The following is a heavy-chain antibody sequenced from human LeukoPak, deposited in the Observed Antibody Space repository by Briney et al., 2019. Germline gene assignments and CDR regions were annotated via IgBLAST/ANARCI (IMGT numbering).Heavy chain of an antibody. V-gene: IGHV3-15*01. D-gene: IGHD5-18*01. CDR1: GFTISNAW. Sequence: PGGSLRLSCAASGFTISNAWMSWVRQAPGKGLEWVGRIKSKTDGGTTDYAAPVKGRFTISRDDSKNTLYLQMNSLKTEDTAVYSCTTSGYSYGYPYFDYWGQGTLVTVSS. CDR2: IKSKTDGGTT. J-gene: IGHJ4*02. CDR3: TTSGYSYGYPYFDY.